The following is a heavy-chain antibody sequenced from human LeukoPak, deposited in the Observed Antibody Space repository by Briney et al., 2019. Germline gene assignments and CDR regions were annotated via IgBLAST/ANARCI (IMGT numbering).Heavy chain of an antibody. V-gene: IGHV3-20*01. J-gene: IGHJ3*02. CDR3: ARARMGGYGDKSYAFDI. Sequence: GGSLRLSCAASGFTFDDYGMSWVRQAPGKGLEWVSGINWNGGSTGYADSVKGRFTISRDNAKNSLYLQMNSLRAEDTALYHCARARMGGYGDKSYAFDIWGQGTMVTVSS. CDR2: INWNGGST. D-gene: IGHD4-17*01. CDR1: GFTFDDYG.